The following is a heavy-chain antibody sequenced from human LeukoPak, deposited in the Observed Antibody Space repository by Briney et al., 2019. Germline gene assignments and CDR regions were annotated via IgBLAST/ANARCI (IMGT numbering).Heavy chain of an antibody. CDR2: ISSNGGST. CDR3: ARAHSSGWYGGFDY. V-gene: IGHV3-64*01. CDR1: GFTFSSYA. J-gene: IGHJ4*02. D-gene: IGHD6-19*01. Sequence: GGSLGLSCAASGFTFSSYAMHWVRQAPGKGLEYVSAISSNGGSTYYANSVKGRFTISRDNSKNTLYLQMGSLRAEDMAVYYCARAHSSGWYGGFDYWGQGTLVTVSS.